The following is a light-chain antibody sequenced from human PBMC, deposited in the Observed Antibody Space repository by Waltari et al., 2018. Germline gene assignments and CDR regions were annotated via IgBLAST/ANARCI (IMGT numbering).Light chain of an antibody. J-gene: IGKJ1*01. CDR2: HAS. CDR3: QKYDSLPAT. Sequence: VLTQSPGTLSLSPGEGATLSCRASESVSKFLAWYQQKPGQAPRPLIYHASNRASGIPDRFSGSGFGTDFSLTISRLEPEDFAVYYCQKYDSLPATFGQGTKVEIK. CDR1: ESVSKF. V-gene: IGKV3-20*01.